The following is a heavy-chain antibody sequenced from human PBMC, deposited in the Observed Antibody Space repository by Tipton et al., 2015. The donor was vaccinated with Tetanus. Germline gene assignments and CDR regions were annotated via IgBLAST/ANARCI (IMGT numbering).Heavy chain of an antibody. V-gene: IGHV3-53*01. D-gene: IGHD3-3*01. CDR1: GFIVSSSY. Sequence: QLVQSGGGLIHPGRSLRLTCGGSGFIVSSSYMHWVRQAPGKGLEWVAVIYTGGSTYYADSVRGRFTISRGNSRDTLFLQMNSLRVDDTAVYYCVSSPRFRTGRFESWGQGTHVTVSP. J-gene: IGHJ4*02. CDR3: VSSPRFRTGRFES. CDR2: IYTGGST.